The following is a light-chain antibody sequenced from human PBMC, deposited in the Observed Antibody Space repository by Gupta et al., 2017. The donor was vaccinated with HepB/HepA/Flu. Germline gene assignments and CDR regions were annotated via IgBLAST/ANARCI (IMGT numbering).Light chain of an antibody. CDR3: AAWDDRLKGVV. J-gene: IGLJ2*01. CDR1: SSNIGDNY. CDR2: KND. Sequence: QSVLTQPPSASGTPRQRVTISCSGSSSNIGDNYVYWYQQLSGTAPKLLIYKNDQRPSGVPDRFSGSKSGTSASLAISGLRSEDEADYYCAAWDDRLKGVVFGGGTKLTVL. V-gene: IGLV1-47*01.